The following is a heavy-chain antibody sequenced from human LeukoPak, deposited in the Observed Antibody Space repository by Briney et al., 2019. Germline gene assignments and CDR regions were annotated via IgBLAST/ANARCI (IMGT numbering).Heavy chain of an antibody. V-gene: IGHV4-59*01. D-gene: IGHD3-10*01. CDR1: GGSISSYY. J-gene: IGHJ4*02. Sequence: SETLSLTCTVSGGSISSYYWSWIRQPPGKGLEWIGYIYYSGSTNYNPSLKSRVTISVDTSKNQFSLKLSSVTAADTAVYYCARQGAGSGSYSMIDYWGQGTLVTVSS. CDR2: IYYSGST. CDR3: ARQGAGSGSYSMIDY.